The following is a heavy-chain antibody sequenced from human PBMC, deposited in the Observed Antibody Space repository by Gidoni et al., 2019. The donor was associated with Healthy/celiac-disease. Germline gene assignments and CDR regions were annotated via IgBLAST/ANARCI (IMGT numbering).Heavy chain of an antibody. J-gene: IGHJ2*01. CDR2: IFSNDEK. D-gene: IGHD4-17*01. CDR1: GFSLSNARMG. Sequence: QVTLKESGPALVKPTETLTLTCTVSGFSLSNARMGVSWIRQPPGQALEWLAHIFSNDEKSYSTSLKSRLTISKDTSKSQVVLTMTNMDPVDTATYYCARTLTTVTRTFRWYFDLWVRGTLVTVSS. CDR3: ARTLTTVTRTFRWYFDL. V-gene: IGHV2-26*01.